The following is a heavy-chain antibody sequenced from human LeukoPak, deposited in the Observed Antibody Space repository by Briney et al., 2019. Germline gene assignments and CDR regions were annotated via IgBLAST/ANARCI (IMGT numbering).Heavy chain of an antibody. Sequence: GGSLRLSCATSGFTFSSYAMSWVRQAPGKGLEWVSSISGSGGSTSYADSVKGRFTISRDNSKNTLYLQMNSLRVEDTAVYYCAKGDTTWELPHDYWGQGTLVTVSS. D-gene: IGHD1-26*01. J-gene: IGHJ4*02. CDR1: GFTFSSYA. CDR2: ISGSGGST. CDR3: AKGDTTWELPHDY. V-gene: IGHV3-23*01.